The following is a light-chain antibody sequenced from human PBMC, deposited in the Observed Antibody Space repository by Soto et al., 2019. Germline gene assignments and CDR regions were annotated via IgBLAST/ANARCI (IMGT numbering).Light chain of an antibody. Sequence: IVMTQSPTTLSVSPGERATLACRASQSVDTNLAWYQHKPGQAPRLLIYGASSRATGIPARFSGSGSGTEFTLTISSLQSEDFAVYYCQQYNNWPPWTFGQGTNVEIK. V-gene: IGKV3-15*01. J-gene: IGKJ1*01. CDR2: GAS. CDR1: QSVDTN. CDR3: QQYNNWPPWT.